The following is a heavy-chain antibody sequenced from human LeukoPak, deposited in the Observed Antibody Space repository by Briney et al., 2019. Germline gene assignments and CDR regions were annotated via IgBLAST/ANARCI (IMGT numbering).Heavy chain of an antibody. Sequence: GGSLRLSCAASGFTFSSYSMNWVRQAPGKGLEWVSSISSSSSYIYYADSVKGRFTISRDNAKNSLYLQMNSLRAEDTAVYYCARDSSSWYVSAFSFDYWGQGTLVTVSS. CDR3: ARDSSSWYVSAFSFDY. CDR1: GFTFSSYS. D-gene: IGHD6-13*01. J-gene: IGHJ4*02. V-gene: IGHV3-21*01. CDR2: ISSSSSYI.